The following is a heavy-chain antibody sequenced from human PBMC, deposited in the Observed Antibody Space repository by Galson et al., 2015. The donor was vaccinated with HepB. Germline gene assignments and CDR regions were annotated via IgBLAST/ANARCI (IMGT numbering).Heavy chain of an antibody. D-gene: IGHD2-15*01. CDR3: ARVEQVVAARSDAFDI. CDR1: GGSISSGGYY. V-gene: IGHV4-31*03. Sequence: TLSLTCTVSGGSISSGGYYWSWIRQHPGKGLEWIGYIYYSGSTYYNPSLKSRVTISVDTSKNQFSLKLSSVTAADTAVYYCARVEQVVAARSDAFDIWGQGTMVTVSS. J-gene: IGHJ3*02. CDR2: IYYSGST.